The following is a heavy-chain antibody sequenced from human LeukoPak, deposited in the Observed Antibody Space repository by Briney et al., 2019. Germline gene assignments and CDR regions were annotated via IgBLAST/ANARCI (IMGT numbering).Heavy chain of an antibody. CDR1: GGSISSYY. CDR3: AAYRLPDSFDY. V-gene: IGHV4-4*07. D-gene: IGHD4-17*01. J-gene: IGHJ4*02. CDR2: IYTSGST. Sequence: TSSETLSLTCTVSGGSISSYYWSWIRQPAGKGLEWIGRIYTSGSTNYNPSLKSRVTISVDTSKNQFSLKLSSVTAADTAVYYCAAYRLPDSFDYWGQGTLVTVSS.